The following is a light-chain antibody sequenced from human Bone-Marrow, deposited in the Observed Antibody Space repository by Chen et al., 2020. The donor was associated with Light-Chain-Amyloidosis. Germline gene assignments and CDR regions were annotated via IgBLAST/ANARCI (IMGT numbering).Light chain of an antibody. CDR2: EVT. V-gene: IGLV2-14*01. Sequence: QPVLTQPASVSGSPGQPITISCTGTSSDVGGDNHVSWYQQHPDKAPKLMIYEVTNRPSWVPDRFSGSKSDNTASLTISGLQTEDEADYFCSSYTITNTLVFGSGTRVTVL. CDR1: SSDVGGDNH. CDR3: SSYTITNTLV. J-gene: IGLJ1*01.